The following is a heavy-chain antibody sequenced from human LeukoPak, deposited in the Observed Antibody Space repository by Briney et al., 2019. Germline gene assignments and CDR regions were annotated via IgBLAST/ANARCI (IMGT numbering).Heavy chain of an antibody. CDR1: GFSFSTYG. J-gene: IGHJ4*02. CDR3: AELTSMVEQY. D-gene: IGHD3-10*01. Sequence: GGSLRLSCVGSGFSFSTYGMHWVRRAPGKGLEWVAVISNDGIKKYYVDSVKGRFTISRDNAKNTLYLQMNSLRAEDTAVYYCAELTSMVEQYWGQGTLVTVSS. V-gene: IGHV3-30*03. CDR2: ISNDGIKK.